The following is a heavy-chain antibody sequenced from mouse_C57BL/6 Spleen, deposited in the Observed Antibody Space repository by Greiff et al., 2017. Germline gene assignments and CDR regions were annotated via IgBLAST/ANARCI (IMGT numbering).Heavy chain of an antibody. CDR2: IYPRSGNT. D-gene: IGHD2-1*01. J-gene: IGHJ3*01. Sequence: QVQLKESGAELARPGASVKLSCKASGYTFTSYGISWVKQRTGQGLEWIGEIYPRSGNTYYNEKFKGKATLTADKSSSTAYMELRSLTSEDSAVYFCNYGNPAWFAYWGQGTLVTVSA. CDR1: GYTFTSYG. V-gene: IGHV1-81*01. CDR3: NYGNPAWFAY.